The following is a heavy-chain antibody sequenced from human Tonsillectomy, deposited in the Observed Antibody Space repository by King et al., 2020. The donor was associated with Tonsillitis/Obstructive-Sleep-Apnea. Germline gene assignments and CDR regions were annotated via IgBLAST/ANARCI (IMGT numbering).Heavy chain of an antibody. CDR2: IYYSGNS. CDR3: ARRPPNPDDHCDYVAFDI. D-gene: IGHD4-17*01. V-gene: IGHV4-39*01. CDR1: GGSIISNSYY. Sequence: QLQESGPGLVKPSETLSLTCTVSGGSIISNSYYWGWIRQPPGKGLEWIGIIYYSGNSYYNPSLKSRVTMSADTSKDQFSLRLTSVTAADTAVYYCARRPPNPDDHCDYVAFDIWGQGIMVTVSS. J-gene: IGHJ3*02.